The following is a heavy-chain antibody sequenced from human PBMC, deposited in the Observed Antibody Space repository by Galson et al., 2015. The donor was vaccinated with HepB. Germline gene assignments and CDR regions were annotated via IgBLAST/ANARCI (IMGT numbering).Heavy chain of an antibody. V-gene: IGHV1-69*06. CDR2: IIPMFETG. Sequence: SVKVSCKASGGTFSNYAFSWVRQAPGQGLEWLGGIIPMFETGIYAQKFQDRITITADKSTSTVYMEVSSLRSGDTAVYYCARDREHYYDTRRYSGASDYWGQGTLVTVSS. D-gene: IGHD3-22*01. J-gene: IGHJ4*02. CDR3: ARDREHYYDTRRYSGASDY. CDR1: GGTFSNYA.